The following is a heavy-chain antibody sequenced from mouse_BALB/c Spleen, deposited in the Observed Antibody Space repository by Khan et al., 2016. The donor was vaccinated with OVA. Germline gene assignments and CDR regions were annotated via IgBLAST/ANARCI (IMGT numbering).Heavy chain of an antibody. CDR1: GDSITSGF. D-gene: IGHD1-1*01. Sequence: MQLEESGPSLVKPSQTLSLTCSVTGDSITSGFWNWIRKFPGNKFEYMGYVTYSGNTYYNPSLKSRISITRDTSKSQYYLQLNSVTTEDTATYFCARSYGRWAMDFWGQGTSVTVSS. J-gene: IGHJ4*01. CDR3: ARSYGRWAMDF. CDR2: VTYSGNT. V-gene: IGHV3-8*02.